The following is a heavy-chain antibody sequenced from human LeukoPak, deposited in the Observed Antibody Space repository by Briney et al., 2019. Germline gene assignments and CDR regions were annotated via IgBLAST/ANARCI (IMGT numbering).Heavy chain of an antibody. CDR3: ARSMRGAYYYDSSGSFDI. CDR1: GFTFSSYA. V-gene: IGHV3-64*01. CDR2: ISSNGGST. Sequence: GGSLRLSCAASGFTFSSYARHWVRQAPGKGLEYVSAISSNGGSTYYANSVKGRFTISRDNSKNTLYLQMGSLRAEDMAVYYCARSMRGAYYYDSSGSFDIWGQGTMVTVSS. D-gene: IGHD3-22*01. J-gene: IGHJ3*02.